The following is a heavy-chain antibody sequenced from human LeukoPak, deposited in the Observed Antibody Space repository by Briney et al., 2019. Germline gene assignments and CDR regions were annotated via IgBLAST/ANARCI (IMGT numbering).Heavy chain of an antibody. V-gene: IGHV4-4*02. Sequence: NPSETLSLTCAVSGGSISSSNWWSWVRQPPGKGLEWIGEIYHSGSTNYNPSLKSRVTISVDKSKNQFSLKLSSVTAADTAVYYCAREGVVVAATPPNYFDYWGQGTLVTVSS. D-gene: IGHD2-15*01. CDR1: GGSISSSNW. J-gene: IGHJ4*02. CDR2: IYHSGST. CDR3: AREGVVVAATPPNYFDY.